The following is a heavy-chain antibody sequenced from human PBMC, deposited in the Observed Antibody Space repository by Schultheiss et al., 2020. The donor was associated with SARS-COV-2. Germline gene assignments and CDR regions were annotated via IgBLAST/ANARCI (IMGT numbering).Heavy chain of an antibody. D-gene: IGHD1-1*01. CDR2: ISDHGKTA. Sequence: GGSLRLSCAASGFTFSSYGMHWVRQAPGKGLEWVAVISDHGKTAYYADSVKGRFTISRDNSGNTLYLQMNRLRAEDTAVYYCTKKNEGYFDYWGQGTLVTVSS. V-gene: IGHV3-30*18. CDR3: TKKNEGYFDY. CDR1: GFTFSSYG. J-gene: IGHJ4*02.